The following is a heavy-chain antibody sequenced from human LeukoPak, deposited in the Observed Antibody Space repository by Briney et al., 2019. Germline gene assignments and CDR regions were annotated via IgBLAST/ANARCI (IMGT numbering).Heavy chain of an antibody. CDR3: ARDRHSSSWDYYYYYGMDV. J-gene: IGHJ6*02. V-gene: IGHV1-3*01. D-gene: IGHD6-13*01. Sequence: ASVKVSCKASGYTFTGYYMHWVRQAPGQGLEWMGWINAGNGNTKYSQKFQGRVTITRDTSASTAYMELSSLRSEDTAVYYCARDRHSSSWDYYYYYGMDVWGQGTTVTVSS. CDR2: INAGNGNT. CDR1: GYTFTGYY.